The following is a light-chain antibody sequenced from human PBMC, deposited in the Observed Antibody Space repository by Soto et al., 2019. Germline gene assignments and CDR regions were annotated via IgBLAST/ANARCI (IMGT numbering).Light chain of an antibody. V-gene: IGKV3-20*01. CDR1: QSVSSSY. CDR2: GAS. J-gene: IGKJ1*01. Sequence: EIVLTQSPGTLSLSPGERATLSCRASQSVSSSYLAWYQQKPGQAPRLLIYGASSRATGIPDRFSGSGSGTDFTLTISSLQPDDLATYYCQQYNSYFQTFGQGTKVDIK. CDR3: QQYNSYFQT.